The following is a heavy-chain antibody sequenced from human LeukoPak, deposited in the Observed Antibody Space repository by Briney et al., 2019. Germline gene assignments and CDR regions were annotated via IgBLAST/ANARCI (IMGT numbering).Heavy chain of an antibody. Sequence: SETLSLTCSVSGGSISSYYCSWIRQPPGKGLEWIGFVYYNGSTNYNPSLRSRVTISADTSKNQFSLRLNSVTAADTAVYYCARDCSGGTCYNGILAGMDVWGQGTTVTVSS. D-gene: IGHD2-15*01. CDR1: GGSISSYY. CDR3: ARDCSGGTCYNGILAGMDV. V-gene: IGHV4-59*01. J-gene: IGHJ6*02. CDR2: VYYNGST.